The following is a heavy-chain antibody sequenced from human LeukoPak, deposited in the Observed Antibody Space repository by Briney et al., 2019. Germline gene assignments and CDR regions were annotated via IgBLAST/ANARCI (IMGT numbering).Heavy chain of an antibody. CDR3: ASPTPGGSGYYYFKY. Sequence: GGSLRLSCAASGFTFSSYGMHWVRQAPGKGLEWVAVVSYDGSNKYYADSVKGRFTISRDNSKNTLYLQMNSLRAEDTAVYYCASPTPGGSGYYYFKYWGQGTPVTVSS. J-gene: IGHJ1*01. CDR1: GFTFSSYG. V-gene: IGHV3-30*03. CDR2: VSYDGSNK. D-gene: IGHD3-22*01.